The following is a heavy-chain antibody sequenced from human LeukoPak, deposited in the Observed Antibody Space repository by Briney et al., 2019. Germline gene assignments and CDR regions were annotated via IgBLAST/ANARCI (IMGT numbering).Heavy chain of an antibody. Sequence: GXLRLXXXXSGFTFXXYAMSWVRXAPGKGLEWVSAISGSGGSTYYADSVKGRFTISRDNSKNTLYLQMNSLRAEDTAVYYCAKDRDILNWGQGTLVTVSS. D-gene: IGHD3-9*01. J-gene: IGHJ4*02. V-gene: IGHV3-23*01. CDR2: ISGSGGST. CDR1: GFTFXXYA. CDR3: AKDRDILN.